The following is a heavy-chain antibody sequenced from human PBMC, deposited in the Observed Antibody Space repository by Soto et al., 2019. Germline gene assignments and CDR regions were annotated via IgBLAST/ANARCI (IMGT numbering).Heavy chain of an antibody. CDR1: GGSISSYY. Sequence: PPETLSLTCTVSGGSISSYYWSWIRQPPGKGLEWIGYIYYSGSTNYNPSLKSRVTISVDTSKNQFSLKLSSVTAADTVVYYCARGTHRNYFPAEYFQQWGQGTLVTVSS. CDR3: ARGTHRNYFPAEYFQQ. V-gene: IGHV4-59*01. D-gene: IGHD3-10*01. CDR2: IYYSGST. J-gene: IGHJ1*01.